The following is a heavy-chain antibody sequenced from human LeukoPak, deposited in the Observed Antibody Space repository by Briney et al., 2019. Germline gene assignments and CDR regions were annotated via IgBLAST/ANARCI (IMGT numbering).Heavy chain of an antibody. V-gene: IGHV3-23*01. D-gene: IGHD6-13*01. CDR2: ISGSDGRT. J-gene: IGHJ4*02. Sequence: GGSLRLSCAASGFTFSSYAVSWVRQAPGKGLEWVSVISGSDGRTNYADSVKGRFTISRDNSKNTLYLQMNSLRAEDTAVYYCAKGSSSSWYGVPRSDYWGQGILVTVSS. CDR3: AKGSSSSWYGVPRSDY. CDR1: GFTFSSYA.